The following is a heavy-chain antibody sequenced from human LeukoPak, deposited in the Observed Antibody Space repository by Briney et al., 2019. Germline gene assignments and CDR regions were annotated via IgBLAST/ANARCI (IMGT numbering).Heavy chain of an antibody. CDR3: ATDEAATGSLDY. Sequence: GGSLRLSCTAYGFNFRNYWMHWVRQAPGKGLVWVSRINSDGSSTSYADSVKGRFTISRDNAENTLYLQINSLRAEDTAVYYCATDEAATGSLDYWGQGTLVTDSS. J-gene: IGHJ4*02. CDR1: GFNFRNYW. CDR2: INSDGSST. V-gene: IGHV3-74*01. D-gene: IGHD1-1*01.